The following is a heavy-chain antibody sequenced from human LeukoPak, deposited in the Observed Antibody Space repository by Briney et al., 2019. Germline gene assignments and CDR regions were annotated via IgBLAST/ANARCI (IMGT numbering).Heavy chain of an antibody. V-gene: IGHV3-11*06. Sequence: GGSLRLSCAASGFTFSDYYMSWIRQAPGKGLEWVSSISSSSSYIYYADSVKGRFTISRDNAKNSLYLQMNSLRAEDAAVYYCAREPYCSGGSCYSGWFDPWGQGTLVTVSS. J-gene: IGHJ5*02. CDR1: GFTFSDYY. D-gene: IGHD2-15*01. CDR2: ISSSSSYI. CDR3: AREPYCSGGSCYSGWFDP.